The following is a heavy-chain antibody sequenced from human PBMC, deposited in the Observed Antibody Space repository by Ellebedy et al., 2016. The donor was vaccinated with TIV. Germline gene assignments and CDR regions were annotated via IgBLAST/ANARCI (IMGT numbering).Heavy chain of an antibody. Sequence: SGPTLVKPTQTLTLTCTFSGFSLSTSGMSVSWIRQSPGKALECLARIDWEDDKYYSTSLKTRLTISKDTPKNQVVLTMTNMDPVDTATYYCARSSMVLRAFDIWGQGTMVTVSS. J-gene: IGHJ3*02. CDR3: ARSSMVLRAFDI. D-gene: IGHD2/OR15-2a*01. CDR1: GFSLSTSGMS. V-gene: IGHV2-70*11. CDR2: IDWEDDK.